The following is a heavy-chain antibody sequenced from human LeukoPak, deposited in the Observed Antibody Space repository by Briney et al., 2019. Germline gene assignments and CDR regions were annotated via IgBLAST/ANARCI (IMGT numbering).Heavy chain of an antibody. J-gene: IGHJ4*02. CDR3: ARTMSSWSLDY. Sequence: GASVKVSCKASGGTFSSYAISWVRQAPGQGLEWMGRIIPIFGTANYAQKFQGRVTITTDESTSTAYMELSSLRSEDTAVYYCARTMSSWSLDYWGQGTLVTVSS. CDR2: IIPIFGTA. D-gene: IGHD6-13*01. CDR1: GGTFSSYA. V-gene: IGHV1-69*05.